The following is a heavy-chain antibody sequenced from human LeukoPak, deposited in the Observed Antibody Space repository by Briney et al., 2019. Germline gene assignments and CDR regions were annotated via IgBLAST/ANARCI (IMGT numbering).Heavy chain of an antibody. CDR3: ARDYGGNSRLDY. CDR1: GFTFSSYW. V-gene: IGHV3-30-3*01. Sequence: GGSLRLSCAASGFTFSSYWMSWVRQAPGKGLEWVAVISYDGSNKYYADSVKGRFTISRDNSKNTLYLQMNSLRAEDTAVYYCARDYGGNSRLDYWGQGTLVTVSS. J-gene: IGHJ4*02. D-gene: IGHD4-23*01. CDR2: ISYDGSNK.